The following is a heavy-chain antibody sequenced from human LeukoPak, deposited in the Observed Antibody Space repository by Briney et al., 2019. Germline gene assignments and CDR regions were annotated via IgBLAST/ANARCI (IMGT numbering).Heavy chain of an antibody. CDR3: ARGRNDAFDI. CDR2: INHSGST. J-gene: IGHJ3*02. D-gene: IGHD1-14*01. Sequence: SETLPLTCAVYGGSFSGYYWSWIRQPPGKGLEWIGEINHSGSTNYNPSLKSRVTISVDTSKNQFSLKLSSVTAADTAVYYCARGRNDAFDIWGQGTMVTVSS. V-gene: IGHV4-34*01. CDR1: GGSFSGYY.